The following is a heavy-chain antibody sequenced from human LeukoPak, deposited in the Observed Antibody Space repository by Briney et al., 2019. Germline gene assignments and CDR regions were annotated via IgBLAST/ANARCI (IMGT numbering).Heavy chain of an antibody. V-gene: IGHV3-7*01. J-gene: IGHJ6*03. CDR3: ARTDNWNDVGYYYYYMDV. Sequence: GGSLRLSCAASGFTFSTYWMTWVRQAPGKGLEWVANIKEDGSEKYYVDSVKGRFTISRDNAKNSLYLQMNSLRAEDTAVYYCARTDNWNDVGYYYYYMDVWGKGTTVTVSS. D-gene: IGHD1-20*01. CDR2: IKEDGSEK. CDR1: GFTFSTYW.